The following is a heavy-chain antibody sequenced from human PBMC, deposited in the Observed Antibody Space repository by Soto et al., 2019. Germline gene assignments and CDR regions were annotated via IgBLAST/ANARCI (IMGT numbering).Heavy chain of an antibody. D-gene: IGHD1-26*01. CDR2: VDWNSGSV. V-gene: IGHV3-9*01. CDR1: GFTFDDYA. CDR3: VKGRGSFLVHFGLDV. Sequence: EVQLVESGGGFVQPGRSLRLSCIASGFTFDDYAMHWVRQAPGKGLEWGSSVDWNSGSVAYAASVKGRFTVSRDNARNSLFLQMKLLRGEDTALYYCVKGRGSFLVHFGLDVWGQGTTVTVSS. J-gene: IGHJ6*02.